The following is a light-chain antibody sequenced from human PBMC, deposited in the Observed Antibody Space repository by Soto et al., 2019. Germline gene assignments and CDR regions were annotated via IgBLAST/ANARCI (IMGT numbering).Light chain of an antibody. J-gene: IGKJ1*01. CDR1: QSVSIL. V-gene: IGKV3-20*01. Sequence: EIVMTQSPATLSVSPGERATLSCRASQSVSILLAWYQQKPGQAPRVLIHGASSRATGIPDRFNGSGSGTDFTFTISRLEPEDFAVYYCQQYSSSPRTFGQGTKVDIK. CDR3: QQYSSSPRT. CDR2: GAS.